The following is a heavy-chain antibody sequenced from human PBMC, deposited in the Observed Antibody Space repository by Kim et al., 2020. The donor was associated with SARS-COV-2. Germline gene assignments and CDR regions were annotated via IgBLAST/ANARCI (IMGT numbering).Heavy chain of an antibody. CDR1: GFTFSIYA. D-gene: IGHD6-19*01. Sequence: GGSLRLSCAASGFTFSIYAMSWVRQGPGKGLEWVSAITDNGDNTYYADSVKGRFTISRDNSQNTLYLQLNSLRAEDTAVYYCAKRYSAIAGHFDQWGQGTLVTVSP. V-gene: IGHV3-23*01. CDR3: AKRYSAIAGHFDQ. J-gene: IGHJ4*02. CDR2: ITDNGDNT.